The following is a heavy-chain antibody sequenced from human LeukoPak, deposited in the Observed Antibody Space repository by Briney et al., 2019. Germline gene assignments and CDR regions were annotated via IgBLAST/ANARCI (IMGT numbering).Heavy chain of an antibody. J-gene: IGHJ4*02. V-gene: IGHV1-24*01. CDR1: GYTLTELS. CDR3: ATLGVLWWELNEPFDY. D-gene: IGHD1-26*01. CDR2: FDPEDGET. Sequence: GASVKVSCKVSGYTLTELSMHWVRQAPGKGLEWMGGFDPEDGETIYAQEFQGRVTMTEDTSTDTAYMELSSLRSEDTAVYYCATLGVLWWELNEPFDYWGQGTLVTVSS.